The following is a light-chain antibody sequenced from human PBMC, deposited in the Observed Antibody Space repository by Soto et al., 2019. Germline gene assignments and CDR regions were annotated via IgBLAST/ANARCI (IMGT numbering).Light chain of an antibody. Sequence: QSVLTQPASVSGSPGQSITISCTGTSSDVGGYDYVSWYQQHPGKAPKLMIYDVTNRPSGVSNRFSGSKSGNTASLTISGLQAEDEASYYCRSYTSSTSYVFGPGTNVTVL. CDR2: DVT. CDR1: SSDVGGYDY. V-gene: IGLV2-14*01. CDR3: RSYTSSTSYV. J-gene: IGLJ1*01.